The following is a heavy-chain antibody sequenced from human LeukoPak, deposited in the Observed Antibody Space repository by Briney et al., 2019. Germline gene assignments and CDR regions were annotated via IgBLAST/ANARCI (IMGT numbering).Heavy chain of an antibody. Sequence: PSETLSLTCAVYGGSFSGYYWSWIRQPPGKGLEWIGEINHSGSTNYNPSLKSRVTISVDTSKNQFSLKLSSVTAADTAVYYCARGSEYSSSWYRRRYFDYWGQGTLVTVSS. V-gene: IGHV4-34*01. J-gene: IGHJ4*02. D-gene: IGHD6-13*01. CDR1: GGSFSGYY. CDR3: ARGSEYSSSWYRRRYFDY. CDR2: INHSGST.